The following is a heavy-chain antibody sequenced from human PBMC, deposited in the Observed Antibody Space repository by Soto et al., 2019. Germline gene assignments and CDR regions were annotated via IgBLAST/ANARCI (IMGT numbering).Heavy chain of an antibody. V-gene: IGHV4-4*02. D-gene: IGHD3-22*01. Sequence: SETLSLTCAVSGGSISSSNWWSWVRQPPGKGLEWIGEIYHSGSTNYNPSLKSRVTISVDKSKNQFSLNLSSVTAADTGVYYCARGRNSMIVVWFDPWGQGTMVTVSS. CDR2: IYHSGST. CDR1: GGSISSSNW. CDR3: ARGRNSMIVVWFDP. J-gene: IGHJ5*02.